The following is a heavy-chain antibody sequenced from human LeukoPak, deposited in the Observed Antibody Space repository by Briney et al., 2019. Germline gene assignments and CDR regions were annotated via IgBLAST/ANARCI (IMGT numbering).Heavy chain of an antibody. D-gene: IGHD5-18*01. V-gene: IGHV6-1*01. Sequence: SQTLSLTCAISGDSVSSNSAAWDWIRQSPSRGLEWLGRTYYRSKWSKDYAVSVKSRITINPDTSNNQLSLQLNSVTPEDTAVYYCARSLDTDLREWGQGTLVTVSS. CDR3: ARSLDTDLRE. CDR1: GDSVSSNSAA. CDR2: TYYRSKWSK. J-gene: IGHJ4*02.